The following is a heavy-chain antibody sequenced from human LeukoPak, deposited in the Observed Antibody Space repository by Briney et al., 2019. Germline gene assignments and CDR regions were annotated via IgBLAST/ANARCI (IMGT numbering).Heavy chain of an antibody. V-gene: IGHV7-4-1*02. CDR1: GYTFTSYA. Sequence: ASVKVSCKASGYTFTSYAMNWVRQAPGQGLEWMGWINTNTGNPTYAQGFTGRFVFSLDTSVSTAYLQISSLRSEDTAVYYCARRAVGNSYYHSMDVWGKGTTVTVSS. D-gene: IGHD6-19*01. CDR3: ARRAVGNSYYHSMDV. J-gene: IGHJ6*03. CDR2: INTNTGNP.